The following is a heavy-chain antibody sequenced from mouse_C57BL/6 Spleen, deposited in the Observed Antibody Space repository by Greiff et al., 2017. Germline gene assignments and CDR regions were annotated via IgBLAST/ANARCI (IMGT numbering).Heavy chain of an antibody. CDR1: GYAFTNYL. CDR2: INTGRGGT. V-gene: IGHV1-54*01. J-gene: IGHJ4*01. D-gene: IGHD2-2*01. Sequence: QVHVKQSGAELVRPGTSVKVSCKASGYAFTNYLIEWVKQRPGQGLEWSGVINTGRGGTNYNEKLKGKATLTADKSSSTDYMQLSSLTSEDSAVYFFARKSTMVTTRAMDYGGQGTSGTVAS. CDR3: ARKSTMVTTRAMDY.